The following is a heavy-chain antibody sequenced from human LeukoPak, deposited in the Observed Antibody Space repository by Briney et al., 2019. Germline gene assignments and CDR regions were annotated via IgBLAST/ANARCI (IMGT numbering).Heavy chain of an antibody. CDR1: GFTFGDYA. J-gene: IGHJ4*02. Sequence: PGGSLRLSCIASGFTFGDYAMSWVRQAPGKGLEWVGFIRSKAYGGTTEYAASVKGRFTISRDDSKSIAYLQMNSLKTEDTAVYYCTRELLYFDWLEATQYYFDYWGQGTLVTVSS. D-gene: IGHD3-9*01. CDR3: TRELLYFDWLEATQYYFDY. V-gene: IGHV3-49*04. CDR2: IRSKAYGGTT.